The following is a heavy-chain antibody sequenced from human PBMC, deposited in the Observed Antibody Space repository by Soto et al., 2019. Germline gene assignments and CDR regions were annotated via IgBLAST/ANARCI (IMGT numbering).Heavy chain of an antibody. CDR3: ARRHSSSSAFDP. V-gene: IGHV5-10-1*01. D-gene: IGHD6-13*01. CDR2: IDPSDAYT. CDR1: GSSFTSYW. Sequence: EVQLVQSGAEVKNAGESMRISGKGSGSSFTSYWINVVRQMAGKGLGWMGRIDPSDAYTNYSPSFQGHVTISADKTISTAYLQWSSLKASDTAMYYCARRHSSSSAFDPWGQGTLVTVSS. J-gene: IGHJ5*02.